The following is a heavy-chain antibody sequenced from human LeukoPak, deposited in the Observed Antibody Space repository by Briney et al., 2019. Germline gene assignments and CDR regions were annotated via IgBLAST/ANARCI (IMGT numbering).Heavy chain of an antibody. Sequence: SETLSLTCTIAGGSISTYYWSWIRQPPGKGLEWIVYIYYSGGTKYNTSLKSRVTISVDTSKNQFSLKLSSVTAADTAVYYCARDYGSGVYNWFDPWGQGTLVTVSS. V-gene: IGHV4-59*01. D-gene: IGHD3-10*01. CDR2: IYYSGGT. CDR1: GGSISTYY. J-gene: IGHJ5*02. CDR3: ARDYGSGVYNWFDP.